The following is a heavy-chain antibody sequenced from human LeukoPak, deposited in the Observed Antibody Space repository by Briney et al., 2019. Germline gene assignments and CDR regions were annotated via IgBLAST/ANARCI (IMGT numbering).Heavy chain of an antibody. CDR1: GGSISSSSYY. D-gene: IGHD3-10*01. CDR3: ARGSMVRGVIILSSPFFDY. V-gene: IGHV4-61*01. CDR2: IYYGGST. J-gene: IGHJ4*02. Sequence: SETLCLTCTVSGGSISSSSYYWSWIRPPPGKGLEWVGYIYYGGSTNYNPSLKSRVTISVDTSKNRFSLKLSSVTAADTAVYYCARGSMVRGVIILSSPFFDYWGQGTLVTVSS.